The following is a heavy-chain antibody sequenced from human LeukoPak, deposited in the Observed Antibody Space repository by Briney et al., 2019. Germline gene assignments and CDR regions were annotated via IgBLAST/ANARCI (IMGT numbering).Heavy chain of an antibody. V-gene: IGHV3-30*02. CDR1: GFTFSSYG. J-gene: IGHJ6*02. D-gene: IGHD3-10*01. CDR3: AKAYGSGSYESVYYGMDV. Sequence: GGSLRLSCAASGFTFSSYGMHWVRQAPGKGLEWVAFIRYDGSNKYYADSVKGRFTISRDNSKNTLYLQMNSLRAEDTAVYYCAKAYGSGSYESVYYGMDVWGQGTTVTVSS. CDR2: IRYDGSNK.